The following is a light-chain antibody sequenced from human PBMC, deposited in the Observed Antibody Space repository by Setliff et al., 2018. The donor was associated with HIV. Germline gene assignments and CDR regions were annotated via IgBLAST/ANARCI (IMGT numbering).Light chain of an antibody. CDR3: NSYTSSSTLYV. V-gene: IGLV2-14*01. J-gene: IGLJ1*01. CDR2: DVS. Sequence: LTQPASVSGSPGQSITISCSGTSSDVGGYNYVSWYQQHPGKAPKLMIYDVSKRPSGVSTRFSGSKSGNTASLTISGLQAEDEADYFCNSYTSSSTLYVFGTGTKVTV. CDR1: SSDVGGYNY.